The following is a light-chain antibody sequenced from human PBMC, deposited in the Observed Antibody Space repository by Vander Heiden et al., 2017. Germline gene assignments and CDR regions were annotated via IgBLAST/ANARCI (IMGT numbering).Light chain of an antibody. CDR1: QSVSNY. J-gene: IGKJ1*01. CDR3: QQSYSTPRT. Sequence: DIQITPSPSSLFASVGDRVTITCRASQSVSNYLNWYQQKPGKAPKLLIYAASNLQSGVPSRFSGSGSGTDFSLTISSLQPEDVASYYCQQSYSTPRTFGQGTKVEMK. CDR2: AAS. V-gene: IGKV1-39*01.